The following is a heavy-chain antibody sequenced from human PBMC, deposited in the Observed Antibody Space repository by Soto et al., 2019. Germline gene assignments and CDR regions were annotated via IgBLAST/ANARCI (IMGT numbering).Heavy chain of an antibody. Sequence: PGGSLRLSCAASGFTFSSYAMSWVRQAPGKGLEWVSAISGSGGSTYYADSVKGRFTISRDNSKNTLYLQMNSLRAEDTAVYYCAKDATVTTWDDYYYYYMDVWGKGTTVTVSS. CDR2: ISGSGGST. D-gene: IGHD4-4*01. CDR3: AKDATVTTWDDYYYYYMDV. J-gene: IGHJ6*03. V-gene: IGHV3-23*01. CDR1: GFTFSSYA.